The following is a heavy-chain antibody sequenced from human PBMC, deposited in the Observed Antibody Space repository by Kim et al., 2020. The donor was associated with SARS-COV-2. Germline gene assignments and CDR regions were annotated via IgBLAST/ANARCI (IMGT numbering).Heavy chain of an antibody. V-gene: IGHV3-53*01. CDR3: ARLGPVTANYYYGMDV. J-gene: IGHJ6*02. CDR2: IYTGATT. CDR1: GFFVSNTY. D-gene: IGHD2-21*02. Sequence: GGSPRLSCAASGFFVSNTYLSWVRQAPGKGLEWVSVIYTGATTYYADSVRGRFTISRDNSRNTVYLQMNSLRAEDTAVYYCARLGPVTANYYYGMDVWGQGTTVTVSS.